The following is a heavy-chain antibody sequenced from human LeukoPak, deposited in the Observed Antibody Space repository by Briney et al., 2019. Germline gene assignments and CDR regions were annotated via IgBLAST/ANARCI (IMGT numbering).Heavy chain of an antibody. V-gene: IGHV3-30-3*01. CDR2: ISYDGSNK. Sequence: SGGSLRLSCAASGFTFSSYAMHWVRQAPGKGLEWVAVISYDGSNKYYADSVKGRFTISRDNAKNSLYLQMNSLRAEDTAVYYCARDPGPEGGYCSSTSCYEFDYWGQGTLVTVSS. J-gene: IGHJ4*02. CDR3: ARDPGPEGGYCSSTSCYEFDY. CDR1: GFTFSSYA. D-gene: IGHD2-2*03.